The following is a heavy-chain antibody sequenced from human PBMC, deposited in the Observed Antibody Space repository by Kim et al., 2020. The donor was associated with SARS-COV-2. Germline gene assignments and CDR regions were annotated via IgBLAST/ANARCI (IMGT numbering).Heavy chain of an antibody. D-gene: IGHD5-12*01. Sequence: GGSLRLSCAASGFSFSRYAMHWVRQAPGKGLEWVAVISYDGKRNYYADSVKGRFTISRDNSKKTLYLQMNSLRPEDTAVYYAVGLGDYDWENWFDPWGQGTLVTVSS. CDR2: ISYDGKRN. J-gene: IGHJ5*02. CDR3: VGLGDYDWENWFDP. CDR1: GFSFSRYA. V-gene: IGHV3-30*01.